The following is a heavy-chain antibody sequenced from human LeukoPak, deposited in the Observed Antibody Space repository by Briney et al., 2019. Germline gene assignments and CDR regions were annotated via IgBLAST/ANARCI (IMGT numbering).Heavy chain of an antibody. CDR2: INHSGST. J-gene: IGHJ4*02. CDR3: ARVAAAGNYYFDY. CDR1: GGSFSGYY. Sequence: SETLSLTCAVYGGSFSGYYWSWIRQPPGKGLEWIGEINHSGSTNYNPSLKSRVTISVDTSKNQFSLKLSSVTAADTAVYFCARVAAAGNYYFDYWGQGTLVTVSS. D-gene: IGHD6-13*01. V-gene: IGHV4-34*01.